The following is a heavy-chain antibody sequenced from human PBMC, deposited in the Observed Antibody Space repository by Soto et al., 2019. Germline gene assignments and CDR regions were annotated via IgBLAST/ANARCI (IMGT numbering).Heavy chain of an antibody. V-gene: IGHV4-4*07. J-gene: IGHJ6*02. CDR2: IYARGVT. D-gene: IGHD5-18*01. CDR3: AKSSGYDFFYYGMDV. CDR1: GGSLNSSY. Sequence: QVQLQESGPGLVRPSETLSLTCTISGGSLNSSYWRWIRPSPGKGLEWIGRIYARGVTNYNPSLKSRVTMSGDPSTNQFSLRLTSVTVADTAVYYCAKSSGYDFFYYGMDVWGRGTTVTVSS.